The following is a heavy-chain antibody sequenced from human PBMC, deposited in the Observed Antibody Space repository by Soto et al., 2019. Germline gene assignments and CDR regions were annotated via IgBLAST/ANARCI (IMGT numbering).Heavy chain of an antibody. D-gene: IGHD5-18*01. CDR3: ARLIRGYSYGYLDY. V-gene: IGHV4-39*01. CDR1: GGSISSSSYY. Sequence: SETLSLTCTVSGGSISSSSYYWGWIRQPPGKGLEWIGSIYYSGSTYYNPSLKSRVTISVDTSKNQFSLKLSSVTAADTAVYYCARLIRGYSYGYLDYWGQGXLVTVYS. CDR2: IYYSGST. J-gene: IGHJ4*02.